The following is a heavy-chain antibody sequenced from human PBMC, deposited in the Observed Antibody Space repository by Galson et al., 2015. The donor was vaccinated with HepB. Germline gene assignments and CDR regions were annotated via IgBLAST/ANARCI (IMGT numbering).Heavy chain of an antibody. CDR2: ISGSGGST. J-gene: IGHJ4*02. Sequence: SLRLSCAASGFTFSSYAMSWVRQAPGKGLEWVSAISGSGGSTYYADSVKGRFTISRDNSKNTLYLQMNSLRAEDTAVYYCAKGGDRHLDWSPFNWGQGTLVTVSS. D-gene: IGHD3-9*01. CDR1: GFTFSSYA. V-gene: IGHV3-23*01. CDR3: AKGGDRHLDWSPFN.